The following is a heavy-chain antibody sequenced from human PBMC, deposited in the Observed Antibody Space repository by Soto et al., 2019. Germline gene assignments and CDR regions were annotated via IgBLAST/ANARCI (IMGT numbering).Heavy chain of an antibody. D-gene: IGHD1-26*01. CDR2: ISYDGSNK. V-gene: IGHV3-30-3*01. CDR3: AREVGAPHYFDY. Sequence: QVQLVEYGGGVVQPGRSLRLSCAASGFTFSSYAMHWVRQAPGKGLEWVAFISYDGSNKYYADSVKGRFTISSDNSKNTLYLQMNSLRAEDTAVYYCAREVGAPHYFDYWGQGTLVTVSS. J-gene: IGHJ4*02. CDR1: GFTFSSYA.